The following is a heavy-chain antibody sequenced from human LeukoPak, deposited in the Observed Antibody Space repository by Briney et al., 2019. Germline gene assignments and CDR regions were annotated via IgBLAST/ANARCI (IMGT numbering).Heavy chain of an antibody. V-gene: IGHV3-30*02. CDR3: AKGVHAVVTAMNDAFDI. Sequence: GGSLRLSCAASGFTFSSYGMHWVRQAPGKGLEWVAFIRYDGSNKYYADSVKGRFTISRDNSKNTLYLQMNSLRAEDTAVYYCAKGVHAVVTAMNDAFDIWGQGTMVTVSS. D-gene: IGHD2-21*02. J-gene: IGHJ3*02. CDR1: GFTFSSYG. CDR2: IRYDGSNK.